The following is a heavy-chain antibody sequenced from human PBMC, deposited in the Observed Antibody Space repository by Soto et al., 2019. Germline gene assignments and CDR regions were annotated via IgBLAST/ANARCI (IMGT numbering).Heavy chain of an antibody. CDR1: GVSVPGGNFF. V-gene: IGHV4-61*01. D-gene: IGHD3-16*02. Sequence: QVQLQGSGPRLVKPSETLSLSCTVSGVSVPGGNFFWCWIRQPPGKTLEWLGCISNSETTNSNPSLKSRVTLSLDTSRNQFSLKLNSVTAADTAVYFCARGGLHLGEFSLGQFDSWGQGTLVTVSS. CDR2: ISNSETT. CDR3: ARGGLHLGEFSLGQFDS. J-gene: IGHJ4*02.